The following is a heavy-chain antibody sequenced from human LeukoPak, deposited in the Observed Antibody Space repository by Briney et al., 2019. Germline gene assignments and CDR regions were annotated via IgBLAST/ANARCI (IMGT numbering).Heavy chain of an antibody. CDR3: ARDSSPPRY. Sequence: PGGSLRLSCAASGFTFSNYWMSWVCQAPGKGLEWVANIKQDGSEKYYVDSVKGRFTISRDNAKNSLYLQMNSLRAEDTAVYYCARDSSPPRYWGQGTLVTVSS. D-gene: IGHD6-6*01. CDR2: IKQDGSEK. J-gene: IGHJ4*02. V-gene: IGHV3-7*05. CDR1: GFTFSNYW.